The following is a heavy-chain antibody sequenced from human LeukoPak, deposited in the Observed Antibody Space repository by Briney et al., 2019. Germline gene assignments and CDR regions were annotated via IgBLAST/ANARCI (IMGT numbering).Heavy chain of an antibody. J-gene: IGHJ5*02. CDR2: IWYDGSNK. Sequence: PGRSLRLSCAASGFTFSSYGMHWVRQAPGKGLEWVAVIWYDGSNKYYADSVKGRFTISGDNSKNTLYLQMNSLRAEDTAVYYCAREESYNWFDPWGQGTLVTVSS. CDR1: GFTFSSYG. CDR3: AREESYNWFDP. V-gene: IGHV3-33*01. D-gene: IGHD3-10*01.